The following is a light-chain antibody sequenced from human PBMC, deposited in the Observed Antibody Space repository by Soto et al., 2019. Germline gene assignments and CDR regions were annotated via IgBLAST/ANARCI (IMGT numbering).Light chain of an antibody. CDR3: QQYGRLPLS. CDR1: ETLTNSF. Sequence: EILLTQSPGTLSLSPGDRATLSCRSSETLTNSFLAWYQQRPGQTPRLLIYSASIRATDIPDRFSGRGSGTDFTLTISRLEPEDFAVYFCQQYGRLPLSFGGGTKVQI. CDR2: SAS. J-gene: IGKJ4*01. V-gene: IGKV3-20*01.